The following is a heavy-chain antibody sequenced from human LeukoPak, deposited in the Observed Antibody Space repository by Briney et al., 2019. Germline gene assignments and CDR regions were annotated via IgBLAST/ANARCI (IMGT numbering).Heavy chain of an antibody. CDR2: IYYSGST. V-gene: IGHV4-59*01. Sequence: SETLSLTCTVSGGSISSYYWSWIRQPPGKGLEWIGYIYYSGSTNYNPPLKSRVTISVDTSKNQFSLKLTSVTAADTAVYYCARTTEGGYTYGYFYYYYMDVWGKGTTVTISS. D-gene: IGHD5-18*01. CDR3: ARTTEGGYTYGYFYYYYMDV. CDR1: GGSISSYY. J-gene: IGHJ6*03.